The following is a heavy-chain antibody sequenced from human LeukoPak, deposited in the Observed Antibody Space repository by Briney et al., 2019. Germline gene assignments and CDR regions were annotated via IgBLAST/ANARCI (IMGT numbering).Heavy chain of an antibody. Sequence: GGSLRLSCAASGFTFSSYSMNWVRQAPGKGLEWVSSISSSSTYIYYADSVEGRFTISRDNAKNSLYLQMNSLRAEDTAVYYCARDRGLWFGELLSPFDPWGQGTLVTVSS. D-gene: IGHD3-10*01. V-gene: IGHV3-21*01. CDR2: ISSSSTYI. CDR3: ARDRGLWFGELLSPFDP. CDR1: GFTFSSYS. J-gene: IGHJ5*02.